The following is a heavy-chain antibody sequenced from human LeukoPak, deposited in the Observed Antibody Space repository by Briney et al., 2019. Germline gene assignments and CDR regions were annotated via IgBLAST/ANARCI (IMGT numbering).Heavy chain of an antibody. V-gene: IGHV4-30-4*07. J-gene: IGHJ6*03. D-gene: IGHD6-13*01. CDR2: IYYSGST. Sequence: PSETLSLTSAVSVGSISSGGYSWSWIRQPPGKGLEWIGYIYYSGSTYYNPSLKSRVTISVDTSKNQFSLKLSSVTAADTAVYYCARAIAAGTTTTLYYYYYYMDVWGKGTTVTVSS. CDR1: VGSISSGGYS. CDR3: ARAIAAGTTTTLYYYYYYMDV.